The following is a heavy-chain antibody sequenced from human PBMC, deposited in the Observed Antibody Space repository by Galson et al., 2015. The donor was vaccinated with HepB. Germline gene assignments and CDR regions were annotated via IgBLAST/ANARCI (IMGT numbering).Heavy chain of an antibody. D-gene: IGHD3-3*01. CDR2: ISSSSSYT. Sequence: SLRLSCAASGFTFSDYYMSWIRQAPGKGLEWVSYISSSSSYTNYADSVKGRFTISRDNAKNSLYLQMNSLRAEDTAVYYCARNRYYDFWSGYDNNWFDPWGQGTLVTVSS. CDR3: ARNRYYDFWSGYDNNWFDP. CDR1: GFTFSDYY. V-gene: IGHV3-11*06. J-gene: IGHJ5*02.